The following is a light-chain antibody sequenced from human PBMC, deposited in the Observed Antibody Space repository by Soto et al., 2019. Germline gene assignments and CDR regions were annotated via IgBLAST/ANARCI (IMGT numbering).Light chain of an antibody. V-gene: IGKV1-27*01. CDR3: QKYNSALLT. CDR2: AAS. CDR1: QGISNY. J-gene: IGKJ1*01. Sequence: DIQMTHSPSSLSASVVDRVTIACRASQGISNYLAWYQQKPGKVPKLLIYAASTLQSGVPSRFSGSGSGTDFTLTISSLQPEDVATYYCQKYNSALLTFGQGTKVDIK.